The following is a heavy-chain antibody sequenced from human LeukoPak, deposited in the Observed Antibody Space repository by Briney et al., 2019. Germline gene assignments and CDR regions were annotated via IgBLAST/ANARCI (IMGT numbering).Heavy chain of an antibody. CDR3: ARVTIQLWPKIDY. CDR2: INHSGST. D-gene: IGHD5-18*01. Sequence: PSETLSLTCAVYGGSFSGYYWSWIRQPPGKGLEWIGEINHSGSTNYNPSLKSRVTISVDTSKNQFSLKLSSVTAADTAVYYCARVTIQLWPKIDYWGQGTLVTVSS. V-gene: IGHV4-34*01. J-gene: IGHJ4*02. CDR1: GGSFSGYY.